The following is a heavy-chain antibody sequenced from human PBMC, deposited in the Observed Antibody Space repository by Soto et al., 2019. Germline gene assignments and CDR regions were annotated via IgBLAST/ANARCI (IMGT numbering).Heavy chain of an antibody. CDR1: GGSISSYY. CDR3: TRESGL. CDR2: VYSSGST. V-gene: IGHV4-59*01. Sequence: QVQLQESGPGLVKPSETLSLTCTVSGGSISSYYWNWIRQPPGKGLEWIGYVYSSGSTNYNPSLRSRVSISVDTSKNQFSLNLYSVTAADTAVYYCTRESGLWGQGTLVTVSS. D-gene: IGHD3-10*01. J-gene: IGHJ4*02.